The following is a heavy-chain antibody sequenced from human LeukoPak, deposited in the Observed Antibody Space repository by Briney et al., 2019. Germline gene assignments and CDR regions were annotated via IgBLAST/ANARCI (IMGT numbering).Heavy chain of an antibody. CDR2: INPSSTGT. CDR3: ARDRYEWLALDV. V-gene: IGHV1-2*02. D-gene: IGHD3-3*01. J-gene: IGHJ6*04. CDR1: GYTFTGYY. Sequence: ASVKISRHASGYTFTGYYLHWVRPGPGQGPGWMGFINPSSTGTNYAQKLQGRVTMTRDKAISTAYMELSRLRSDDTAVYYCARDRYEWLALDVWGKGTTVTVSS.